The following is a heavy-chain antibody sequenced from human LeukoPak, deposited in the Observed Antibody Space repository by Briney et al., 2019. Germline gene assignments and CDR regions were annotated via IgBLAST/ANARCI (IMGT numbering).Heavy chain of an antibody. Sequence: GASVKVSCKASGYTFTSYAMNWVRQAPGQGLEWMGWINTNTGNPTYAQGFTGRFVFSLDTSVSTAYLQISSLKAEDTVVYYCARDRTIFGVVHNERNWFDPWGQGTLVTVSS. V-gene: IGHV7-4-1*02. CDR3: ARDRTIFGVVHNERNWFDP. CDR1: GYTFTSYA. CDR2: INTNTGNP. D-gene: IGHD3-3*01. J-gene: IGHJ5*02.